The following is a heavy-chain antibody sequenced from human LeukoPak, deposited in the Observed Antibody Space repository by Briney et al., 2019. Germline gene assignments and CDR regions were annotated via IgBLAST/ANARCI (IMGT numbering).Heavy chain of an antibody. CDR3: ARDPTPTQLWFRGSFDY. Sequence: TGGSLRLSCAASGFTFSSYSMNWVRQAPGKGPEWVSYISSSGISIYYADSVKGRFTISRDKAKNSLYLQMNSLRAEDTAVYYCARDPTPTQLWFRGSFDYWGQGALVTVSS. J-gene: IGHJ4*02. D-gene: IGHD5-18*01. CDR2: ISSSGISI. CDR1: GFTFSSYS. V-gene: IGHV3-48*01.